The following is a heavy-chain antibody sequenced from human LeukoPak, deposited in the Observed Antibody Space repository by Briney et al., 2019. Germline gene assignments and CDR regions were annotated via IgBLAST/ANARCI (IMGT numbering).Heavy chain of an antibody. CDR1: GFTFTRNC. Sequence: GRSLRLSCVASGFTFTRNCMHWVRQAPGKGLEWVAAIPHDGSNAYYADSVKGRFNISRDDSKNTQYLQMNSLRIEDSAVYYCATGSDFYYASWGQGTLVTVSS. V-gene: IGHV3-30-3*01. D-gene: IGHD3-3*01. CDR2: IPHDGSNA. J-gene: IGHJ5*02. CDR3: ATGSDFYYAS.